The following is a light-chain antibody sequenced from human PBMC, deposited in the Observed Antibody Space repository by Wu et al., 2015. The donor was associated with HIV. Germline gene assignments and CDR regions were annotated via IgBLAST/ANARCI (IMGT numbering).Light chain of an antibody. V-gene: IGKV3-15*01. J-gene: IGKJ5*01. CDR2: YTS. CDR1: LSVAGN. CDR3: QQRSNWPPIT. Sequence: EIVMTQSPATLSVSPGERATLSCRASLSVAGNLAWYQQKPGQAPRLLIYYTSTRATGIPARFSGSGSGTEFTLTISSLEPEDFAVYYCQQRSNWPPITFGQGTRLEIK.